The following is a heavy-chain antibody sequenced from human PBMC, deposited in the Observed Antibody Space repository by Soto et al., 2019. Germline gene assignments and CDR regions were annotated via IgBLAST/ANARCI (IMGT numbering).Heavy chain of an antibody. CDR1: ARSISSYY. J-gene: IGHJ6*02. CDR2: IYYRGST. Sequence: PSETLSPTCTVSARSISSYYWSWIRQPPGKGLEWVGYIYYRGSTNYNPSLKSRVTISVDTSKNQFSLKLSSVTAADTAVYYCARGLAYCGGDCPTGVDYYYYYGMDVWGQGTTVTVSS. CDR3: ARGLAYCGGDCPTGVDYYYYYGMDV. D-gene: IGHD2-21*02. V-gene: IGHV4-59*01.